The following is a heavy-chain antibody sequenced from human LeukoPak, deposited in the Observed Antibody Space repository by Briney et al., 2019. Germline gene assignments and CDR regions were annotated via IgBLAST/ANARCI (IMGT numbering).Heavy chain of an antibody. CDR1: GFTFSSYA. CDR3: AKDPYSSGWAYFDY. CDR2: ISGNGGST. D-gene: IGHD6-19*01. Sequence: PGGSLRLSCAASGFTFSSYAIYWVRQAPGKGLEWVSGISGNGGSTYYADSVKGRFTISRDNSKNTLYLQMNSLRAEDSAVYYCAKDPYSSGWAYFDYWGQGTLVTVSS. J-gene: IGHJ4*02. V-gene: IGHV3-23*01.